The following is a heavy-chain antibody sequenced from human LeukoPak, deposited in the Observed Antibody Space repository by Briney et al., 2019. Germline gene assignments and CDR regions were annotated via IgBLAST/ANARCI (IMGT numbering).Heavy chain of an antibody. CDR1: GFTVSSNS. D-gene: IGHD3-10*01. J-gene: IGHJ4*02. CDR3: AKDHGRDYYGSGRSDY. V-gene: IGHV3-53*01. Sequence: GGSLRLSCTVSGFTVSSNSMSWVRQAPGKGLEWVSFIYSDNTHYSDSVKGRFTISRDNSKNTLYLQMNSLRAEDTAVYYCAKDHGRDYYGSGRSDYWGQGTLVTVSS. CDR2: IYSDNT.